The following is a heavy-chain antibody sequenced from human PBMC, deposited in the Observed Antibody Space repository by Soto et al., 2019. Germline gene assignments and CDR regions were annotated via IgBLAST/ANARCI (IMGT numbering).Heavy chain of an antibody. V-gene: IGHV1-18*01. CDR2: ISAYNGNT. CDR1: GYTFTTYG. J-gene: IGHJ6*02. D-gene: IGHD6-19*01. Sequence: ASVKVSCKASGYTFTTYGISWVRQAPGQGLEWVGWISAYNGNTNYAQMLQGRVTVTTDTSTSTVYMELRSLRSDDTAVYYCVRVNPGPLAVGLTPYYYFLGMDVWGQGTTVTVSS. CDR3: VRVNPGPLAVGLTPYYYFLGMDV.